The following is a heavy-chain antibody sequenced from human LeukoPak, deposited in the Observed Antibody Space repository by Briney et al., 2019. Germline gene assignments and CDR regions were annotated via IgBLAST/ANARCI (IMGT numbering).Heavy chain of an antibody. V-gene: IGHV3-21*01. CDR1: RLTFSSYD. Sequence: GGSLRLSCAASRLTFSSYDMHWVRQAPGKGLEWVSSISSSGSYIYYADSVKGRFTISRDSAKNSLYLQMNTLRAEDTAVYYCARAGPIVLGPVAVAYDAFDLWGRGTLVTVSS. J-gene: IGHJ3*01. CDR2: ISSSGSYI. D-gene: IGHD2-2*01. CDR3: ARAGPIVLGPVAVAYDAFDL.